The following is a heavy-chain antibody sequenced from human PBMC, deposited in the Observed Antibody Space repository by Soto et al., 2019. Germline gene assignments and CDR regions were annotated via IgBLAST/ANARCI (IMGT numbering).Heavy chain of an antibody. CDR1: GFSFNSYS. V-gene: IGHV3-48*02. CDR3: ARGYASGIYYD. J-gene: IGHJ4*02. CDR2: ISSTSKNTI. Sequence: EVQLVESGGGLVQPGGSVRLSCAASGFSFNSYSLTWVRQAPGKGLECVSYISSTSKNTIYYADSVKGRFTISRDNAQNSLYLQMNSLRDEDTAVYYCARGYASGIYYDWGQGTLVTVSS. D-gene: IGHD3-10*01.